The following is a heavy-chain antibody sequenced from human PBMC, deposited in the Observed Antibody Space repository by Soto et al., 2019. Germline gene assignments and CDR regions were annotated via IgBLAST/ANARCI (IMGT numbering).Heavy chain of an antibody. J-gene: IGHJ3*01. CDR3: ARASTGYNIDAFDL. CDR2: IFVSGGS. CDR1: GLSIRSYF. Sequence: SATLSLTCTVSGLSIRSYFWSWVRQRPGRGLECVAYIFVSGGSNYNPSLKSRVSISLDTSRNQFSLRLSSVTCADTAVYYSARASTGYNIDAFDLWGQGTMVTVSS. D-gene: IGHD2-8*02. V-gene: IGHV4-59*01.